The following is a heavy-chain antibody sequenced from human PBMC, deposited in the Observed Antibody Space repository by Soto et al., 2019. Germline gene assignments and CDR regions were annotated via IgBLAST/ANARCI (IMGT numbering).Heavy chain of an antibody. D-gene: IGHD3-22*01. CDR2: ISYSGST. CDR3: ARSVYYHDSTGILDY. J-gene: IGHJ4*02. CDR1: GGSSSSSNYY. Sequence: TSETLSLTWTVSGGSSSSSNYYWNWIRQHPGKGLEWIGYISYSGSTYYNPSLKSRLTMSLDTSKKQFSLKLSSVTAADTAVYYCARSVYYHDSTGILDYWGQGTLVTVSS. V-gene: IGHV4-31*02.